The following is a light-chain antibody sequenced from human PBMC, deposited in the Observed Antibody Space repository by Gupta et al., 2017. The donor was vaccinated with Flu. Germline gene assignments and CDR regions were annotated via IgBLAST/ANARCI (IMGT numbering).Light chain of an antibody. Sequence: EIVLTQSPGTLSLSPGERAIFSCRASQSVSSSYLAWYQQKPGQAPRLLIYGASSRANGIPERFSGSESGTDFTLTVSRLDPEDSAVYYCQQYGSLPRTFGQGSKLEIK. CDR2: GAS. CDR1: QSVSSSY. CDR3: QQYGSLPRT. V-gene: IGKV3-20*01. J-gene: IGKJ2*01.